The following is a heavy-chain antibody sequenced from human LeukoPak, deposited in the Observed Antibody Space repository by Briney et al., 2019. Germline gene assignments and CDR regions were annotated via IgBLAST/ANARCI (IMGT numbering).Heavy chain of an antibody. CDR3: ARVSVVPAAYYYYYMDV. CDR2: INPNSGGT. V-gene: IGHV1-2*02. D-gene: IGHD2-2*01. Sequence: ASVKVSCKASGYTFTGYYMRWVRQAPGQGLEWMGWINPNSGGTNYAQKFQGRVTMTRDTSISTAYMELSRLRSDDTAVYYCARVSVVPAAYYYYYMDVWGKGTTVTVSS. CDR1: GYTFTGYY. J-gene: IGHJ6*03.